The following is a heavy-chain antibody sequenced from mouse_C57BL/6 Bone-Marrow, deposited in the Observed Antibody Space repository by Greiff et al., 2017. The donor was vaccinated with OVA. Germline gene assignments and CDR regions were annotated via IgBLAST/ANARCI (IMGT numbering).Heavy chain of an antibody. CDR2: IDTENGDT. Sequence: EVQLVESGAELVRPGASVKLSCTASGFNIKDDYMHWVKQRPEQGLEWIGWIDTENGDTEYASKLQGKATITADTSSNTAYLQLSSLTSEDTAVYYCTKSNYDWFAYWGQGTLVTVSA. J-gene: IGHJ3*01. CDR3: TKSNYDWFAY. CDR1: GFNIKDDY. D-gene: IGHD2-5*01. V-gene: IGHV14-4*01.